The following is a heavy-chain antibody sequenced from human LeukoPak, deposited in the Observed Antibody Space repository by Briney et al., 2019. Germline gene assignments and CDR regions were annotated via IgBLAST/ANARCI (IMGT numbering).Heavy chain of an antibody. CDR1: GFTFSSYA. J-gene: IGHJ4*02. CDR3: AKGTTNWNYGSAH. CDR2: ISGSGGST. V-gene: IGHV3-23*01. Sequence: GGSLRLSCAASGFTFSSYAMSWVRQALGKGLEWVSAISGSGGSTYYADSVKGRFTISRDNSKNTLYLQMNSLRAEDTAVYYCAKGTTNWNYGSAHWGQGTLVTVSS. D-gene: IGHD1-7*01.